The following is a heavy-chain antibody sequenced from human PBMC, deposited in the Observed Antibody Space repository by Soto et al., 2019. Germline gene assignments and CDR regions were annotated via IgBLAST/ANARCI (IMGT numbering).Heavy chain of an antibody. D-gene: IGHD6-19*01. CDR1: GYTFTNYG. V-gene: IGHV1-18*01. CDR3: ARDLRGGAVAGQVTNDY. J-gene: IGHJ4*02. CDR2: ISAYNGNT. Sequence: ASVKVSCKASGYTFTNYGISWVRQAPGQGLEWMGWISAYNGNTKYAQKLQGRVTMTTDTSTSTAYMELRSLRSDDTAVYYCARDLRGGAVAGQVTNDYWGQGTLVTVSS.